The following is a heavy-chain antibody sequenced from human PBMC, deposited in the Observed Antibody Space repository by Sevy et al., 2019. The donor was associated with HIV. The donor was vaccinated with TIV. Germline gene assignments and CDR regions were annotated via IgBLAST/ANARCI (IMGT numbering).Heavy chain of an antibody. Sequence: ASVKVSCKASGYTFTSFDINWVRQATGQGLEWMGWMSPSSGNTGYAQKFQGRVTMTRNTSISTAYMELSSLRSEDTAVYYCARGRLTGIGFDYWGQGTLVTVSS. CDR2: MSPSSGNT. V-gene: IGHV1-8*01. CDR1: GYTFTSFD. J-gene: IGHJ4*02. D-gene: IGHD7-27*01. CDR3: ARGRLTGIGFDY.